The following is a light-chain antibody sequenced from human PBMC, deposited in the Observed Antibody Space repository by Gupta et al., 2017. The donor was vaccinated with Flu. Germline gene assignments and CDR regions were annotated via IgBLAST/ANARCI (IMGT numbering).Light chain of an antibody. J-gene: IGKJ5*01. CDR2: AAS. Sequence: VYRVTSKCRASQGIRNDLGWYQQKPGKAPRPLIYAASSLQSGVPSRFSGGGSGTEFTLTISSLQPEDFATYYCLQHNNYPLTFGHGTRLEIK. V-gene: IGKV1-17*01. CDR3: LQHNNYPLT. CDR1: QGIRND.